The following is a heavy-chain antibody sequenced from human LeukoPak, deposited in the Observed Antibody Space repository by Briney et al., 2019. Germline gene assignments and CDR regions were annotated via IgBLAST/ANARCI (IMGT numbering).Heavy chain of an antibody. CDR2: ISSSGSTI. CDR3: ARVFCSGGSCADY. Sequence: GGSLRLSCAASGFTFSSYEMNWVRQAPGKGLEWVSYISSSGSTIYYADSVKGRFTISRDNAKNSLYLQMNSLRAEDTAAYYCARVFCSGGSCADYWGQGTLVTVSS. D-gene: IGHD2-15*01. V-gene: IGHV3-48*03. J-gene: IGHJ4*02. CDR1: GFTFSSYE.